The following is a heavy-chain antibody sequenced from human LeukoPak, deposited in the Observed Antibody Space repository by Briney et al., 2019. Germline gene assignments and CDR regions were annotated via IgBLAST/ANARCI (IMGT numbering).Heavy chain of an antibody. V-gene: IGHV4-34*01. CDR1: GGSFSGYY. J-gene: IGHJ5*02. D-gene: IGHD3-10*01. CDR3: ARHKASGVTMVRGVNWFDP. Sequence: SETLSLTCAVYGGSFSGYYWSWIRQPPGKGLEWIGEINHSGSTNYNPSLKSRVTISVDTSKNQFSLKLSSVTAADTAVYYCARHKASGVTMVRGVNWFDPWGQGTLVTVSS. CDR2: INHSGST.